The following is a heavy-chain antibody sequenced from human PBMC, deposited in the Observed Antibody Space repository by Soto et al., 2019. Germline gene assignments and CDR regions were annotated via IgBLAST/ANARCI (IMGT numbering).Heavy chain of an antibody. J-gene: IGHJ5*02. CDR2: ISSSSSYI. CDR1: GFTFSSYS. Sequence: PGGSLRLSCAASGFTFSSYSMNWVRQAPGKGLEWVSSISSSSSYIYYADSVKGRFTISRDNAKNSLYLQMNSLRAEDTAVYYCARGRIVVVPAADAQDRYDPCGQGTLDTVSA. V-gene: IGHV3-21*01. CDR3: ARGRIVVVPAADAQDRYDP. D-gene: IGHD2-2*01.